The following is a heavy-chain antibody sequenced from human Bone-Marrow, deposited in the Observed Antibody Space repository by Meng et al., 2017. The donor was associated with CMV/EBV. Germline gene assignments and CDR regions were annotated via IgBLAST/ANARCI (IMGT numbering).Heavy chain of an antibody. J-gene: IGHJ4*02. Sequence: GESLKISCAASGFTFSNYEMNWVRQTPEKGLEWISYISSGGDSIYYADSVRGRFTISRDNTRNSLYPQMNSLRAEDTAIYYCARNEGDFDYWGQGTLVTVSS. CDR1: GFTFSNYE. CDR3: ARNEGDFDY. V-gene: IGHV3-48*03. D-gene: IGHD1-1*01. CDR2: ISSGGDSI.